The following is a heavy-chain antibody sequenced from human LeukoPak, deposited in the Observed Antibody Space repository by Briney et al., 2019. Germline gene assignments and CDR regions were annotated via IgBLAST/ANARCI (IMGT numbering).Heavy chain of an antibody. Sequence: PSETLSLTCTVSGYSISSGYYWSWIRQPPGKGLEWIGYIYYSGSTNYNPSLKSRVTISVDTSKNQFSLKLSSVTAADTAVYYCARDCAGDCMDAFDIWGQGTMVTVSS. CDR2: IYYSGST. CDR3: ARDCAGDCMDAFDI. V-gene: IGHV4-61*01. D-gene: IGHD2-21*02. J-gene: IGHJ3*02. CDR1: GYSISSGYY.